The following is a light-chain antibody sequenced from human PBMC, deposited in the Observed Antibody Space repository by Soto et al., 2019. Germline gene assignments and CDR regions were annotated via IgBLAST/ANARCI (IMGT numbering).Light chain of an antibody. J-gene: IGLJ2*01. CDR2: DVS. CDR1: SSDVGGYNY. V-gene: IGLV2-14*01. CDR3: SSYTSNNTLA. Sequence: QSVLTQPASVSGSPGQSITISCTGTSSDVGGYNYVSWYQQHPGKAPKLMIYDVSNRPSGVSNRFSGSKSGNTASLTISGLQAEDEADYYCSSYTSNNTLAFGGGTKVTVL.